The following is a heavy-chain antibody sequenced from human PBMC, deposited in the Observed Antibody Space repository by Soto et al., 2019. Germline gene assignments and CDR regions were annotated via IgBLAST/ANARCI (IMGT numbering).Heavy chain of an antibody. Sequence: EVQLLESGGGLVQPGGSLRLSCAASGFTFSSYAMSWVRQAPGKGLEWVSAISGSGGSTYYADSVKGRFTISRDNSKNTLYQQMNSLRAEDTAVYYCAKAMHYYDSSGYYYVQDYYYYGMDVWGQGTTVTVSS. CDR2: ISGSGGST. CDR1: GFTFSSYA. D-gene: IGHD3-22*01. CDR3: AKAMHYYDSSGYYYVQDYYYYGMDV. J-gene: IGHJ6*02. V-gene: IGHV3-23*01.